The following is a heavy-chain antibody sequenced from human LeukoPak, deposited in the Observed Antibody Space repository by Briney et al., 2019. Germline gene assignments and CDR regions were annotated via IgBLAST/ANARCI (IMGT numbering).Heavy chain of an antibody. D-gene: IGHD3-16*01. V-gene: IGHV4-39*01. CDR2: IYYSGST. CDR1: GGSISSSSYH. Sequence: PSETLSLTCTVSGGSISSSSYHWGWIRQPPGKGLEWIGSIYYSGSTYYNPSLKSRVTISVDTSKNQFSLKLSSVTAADTAVYYCARHGRGMGTNYFGYWGQGTLVTVSS. CDR3: ARHGRGMGTNYFGY. J-gene: IGHJ4*02.